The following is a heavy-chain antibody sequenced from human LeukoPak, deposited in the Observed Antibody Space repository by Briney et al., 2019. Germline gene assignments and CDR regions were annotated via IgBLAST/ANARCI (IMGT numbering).Heavy chain of an antibody. V-gene: IGHV1-3*04. CDR2: INTANGDT. Sequence: ASVMVSCKASGYTFTTYAMHWVRQAPGQRLEWMGWINTANGDTKFSQRFQGRVTITRDTSASTAYMELSSLRSEDTAVFYCARGNYYDSSSYYYPFDYWGQGTLVTVSS. CDR1: GYTFTTYA. J-gene: IGHJ4*02. D-gene: IGHD3-22*01. CDR3: ARGNYYDSSSYYYPFDY.